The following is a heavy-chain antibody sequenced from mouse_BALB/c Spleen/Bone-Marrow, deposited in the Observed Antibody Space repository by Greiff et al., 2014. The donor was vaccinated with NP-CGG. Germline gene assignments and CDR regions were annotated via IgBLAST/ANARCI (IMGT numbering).Heavy chain of an antibody. D-gene: IGHD2-4*01. CDR3: ARSGLRRPAMDY. CDR1: GFSLTSYG. CDR2: IWAGGST. Sequence: VKVVESGPGLVAPSQSLSITCTVSGFSLTSYGVHWVRQPPGKGLEWLGVIWAGGSTNYNSALMSRLSISKDNSKSQVFLKMNSLQIDDTAMYYCARSGLRRPAMDYWGRGTSVTVSS. V-gene: IGHV2-9*02. J-gene: IGHJ4*01.